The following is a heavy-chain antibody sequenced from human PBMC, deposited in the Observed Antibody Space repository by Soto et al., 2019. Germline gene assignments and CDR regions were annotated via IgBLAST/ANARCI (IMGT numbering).Heavy chain of an antibody. Sequence: TSETLSLTCAVSGGSISSSNWWSWVRQPPGKGLEWIGEIYHSGSTNYNPSLKSRVTISVDKSKNQFSLKLSSVTAADTAVYYCARGTPTYYDILTGPFYYFDYWGQGTLVTVSS. D-gene: IGHD3-9*01. J-gene: IGHJ4*02. CDR3: ARGTPTYYDILTGPFYYFDY. CDR2: IYHSGST. CDR1: GGSISSSNW. V-gene: IGHV4-4*02.